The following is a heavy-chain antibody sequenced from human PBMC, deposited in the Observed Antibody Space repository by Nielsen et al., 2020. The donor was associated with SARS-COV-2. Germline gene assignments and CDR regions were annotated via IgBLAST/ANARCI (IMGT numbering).Heavy chain of an antibody. CDR1: GFAFSTHA. CDR3: AKISGSQRHYFDF. D-gene: IGHD1-26*01. CDR2: IGTTGDKT. J-gene: IGHJ4*02. Sequence: GGSLRLSCAASGFAFSTHAMYWVRQAPGKGLEWVSSIGTTGDKTFYADSVKGRFTISRDNSKNTLYLQLNSLRAEDTAVFYCAKISGSQRHYFDFWGQGALVTVSS. V-gene: IGHV3-23*01.